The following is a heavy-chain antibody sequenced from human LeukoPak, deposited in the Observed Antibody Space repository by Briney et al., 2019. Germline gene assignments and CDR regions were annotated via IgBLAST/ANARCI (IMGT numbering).Heavy chain of an antibody. CDR3: ARAPLTTVPNFDS. V-gene: IGHV4-59*01. CDR1: GGSIRGYY. D-gene: IGHD1-14*01. J-gene: IGHJ4*02. Sequence: SETLSLTCTLPGGSIRGYYWTWIRHPPGKGLEWIGFVYYSASTSYNPSLKSRVTISADRSKNQFSLRLTSVTAADTAMYYCARAPLTTVPNFDSWGQGTQVTVSS. CDR2: VYYSAST.